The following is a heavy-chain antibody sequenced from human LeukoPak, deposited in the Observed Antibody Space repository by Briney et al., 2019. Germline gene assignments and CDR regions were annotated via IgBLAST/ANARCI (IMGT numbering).Heavy chain of an antibody. J-gene: IGHJ4*02. V-gene: IGHV4-39*01. Sequence: SETLSLTCTVSGGSISSSSYCWGWIRQPPGKGLEWIGSIYFSGRTYYNPSLKSRVTISVDTSKNQFSLKLSSVTAADTAVYYCARHGQISERDLEWLQPTPFDYWGQGTLVTVSS. CDR2: IYFSGRT. CDR1: GGSISSSSYC. CDR3: ARHGQISERDLEWLQPTPFDY. D-gene: IGHD3-3*01.